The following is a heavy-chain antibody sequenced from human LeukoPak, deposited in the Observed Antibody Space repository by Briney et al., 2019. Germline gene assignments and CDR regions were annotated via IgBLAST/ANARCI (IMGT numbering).Heavy chain of an antibody. CDR2: IRYDGSNK. CDR3: AKDLPPFAGVVVPAGTE. Sequence: GGSLRLSCAASGFTFSSYGMHWARQAPGKGLEWVAFIRYDGSNKYYADSVKGRFTISRDNSKNTLYLQMNSLRAEDTAVYYCAKDLPPFAGVVVPAGTEWGQGTLVTVSS. D-gene: IGHD2-2*01. V-gene: IGHV3-30*02. J-gene: IGHJ4*02. CDR1: GFTFSSYG.